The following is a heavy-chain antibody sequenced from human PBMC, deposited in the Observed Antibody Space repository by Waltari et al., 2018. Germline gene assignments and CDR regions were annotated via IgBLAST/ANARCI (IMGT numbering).Heavy chain of an antibody. CDR2: IYHSGST. D-gene: IGHD2-21*01. J-gene: IGHJ4*02. CDR3: ARDSGCGGDCYYHY. V-gene: IGHV4-38-2*02. CDR1: GYSISSGYY. Sequence: QVQLQESGPGLVKPSETLSLTCTVSGYSISSGYYWGWIRQPPGKGLEWIGSIYHSGSTYYNPSLKSRVTRSVDTSKNQFSLKLSSVTAADTAVYYCARDSGCGGDCYYHYWGQGTLVTVSS.